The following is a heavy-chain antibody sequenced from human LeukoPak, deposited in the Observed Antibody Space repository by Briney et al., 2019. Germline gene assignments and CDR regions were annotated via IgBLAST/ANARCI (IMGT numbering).Heavy chain of an antibody. CDR2: IYSSGRT. CDR3: ARYYGSGNYYMDV. CDR1: GGSISGHY. J-gene: IGHJ6*03. V-gene: IGHV4-59*07. D-gene: IGHD3-10*01. Sequence: SDAQSLTCTVSGGSISGHYWSWIRQPPGQGLEWIGDIYSSGRTNYNPPLKSRFTISVDTYKIQFSLKLSYVTSADTAVYYCARYYGSGNYYMDVWGKGTTVTVSS.